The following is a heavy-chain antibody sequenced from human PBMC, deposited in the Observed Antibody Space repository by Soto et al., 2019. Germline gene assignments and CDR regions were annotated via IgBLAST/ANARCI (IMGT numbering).Heavy chain of an antibody. V-gene: IGHV3-30-3*01. CDR1: GFNFSSYA. CDR2: ISYDGSNK. CDR3: ARAPLCFGEPLDY. Sequence: QVQLVESGGGVVQPGRSLRLSCAASGFNFSSYAMYWVRQAPGKGLEWVAVISYDGSNKYYADSVKGRFTISRDNSKNTLYLKRHSRTAEDTAVYYCARAPLCFGEPLDYWGQGTRVTVSS. J-gene: IGHJ4*02. D-gene: IGHD3-10*01.